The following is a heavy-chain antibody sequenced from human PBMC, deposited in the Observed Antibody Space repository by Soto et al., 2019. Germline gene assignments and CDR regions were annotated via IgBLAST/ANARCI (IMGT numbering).Heavy chain of an antibody. CDR3: ARQRVLSTNMFITSFDP. D-gene: IGHD3-10*02. CDR2: VYYTETT. J-gene: IGHJ5*02. CDR1: GGSINSSDHF. V-gene: IGHV4-39*01. Sequence: SETLSLTCSLSGGSINSSDHFWGWIRQTPGKGLEWIGSVYYTETTYYNPSLKSPVTISVETSRNTFSLKVNSVTAADTGIYYCARQRVLSTNMFITSFDPWGQGTLVTVSS.